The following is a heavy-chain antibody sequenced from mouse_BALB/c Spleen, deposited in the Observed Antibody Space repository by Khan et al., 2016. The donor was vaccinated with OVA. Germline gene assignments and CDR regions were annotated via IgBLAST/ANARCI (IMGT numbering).Heavy chain of an antibody. D-gene: IGHD1-1*02. CDR1: GFSLTDYG. V-gene: IGHV2-6-5*01. Sequence: QVQLKESGPGLVAPSQSLSITCSVSGFSLTDYGVSWIRQPPGKGLEWLGVIWGGGSTYYNSLIESRLSISKANSKSQVFLKMTSLQPADTAMYYGAKGLWSHFFAVDYWGQGTSVTVSS. J-gene: IGHJ4*01. CDR2: IWGGGST. CDR3: AKGLWSHFFAVDY.